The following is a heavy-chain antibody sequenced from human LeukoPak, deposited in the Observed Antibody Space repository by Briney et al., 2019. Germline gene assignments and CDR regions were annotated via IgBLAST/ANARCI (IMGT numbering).Heavy chain of an antibody. Sequence: SETLSLTCTVSGGSISSYHRSWIRQPPGKGLEWIGYVFYSGTTLYNPSLKSRVTISVDTSKTQFSLKLTSVTAADTAVYYCARHKPVTYDAFDLWGRATMVTVSS. CDR2: VFYSGTT. D-gene: IGHD2-21*02. CDR3: ARHKPVTYDAFDL. V-gene: IGHV4-59*08. CDR1: GGSISSYH. J-gene: IGHJ3*01.